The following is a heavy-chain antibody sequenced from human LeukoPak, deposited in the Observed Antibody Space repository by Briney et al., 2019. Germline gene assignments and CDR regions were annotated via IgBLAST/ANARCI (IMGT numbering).Heavy chain of an antibody. CDR2: ISSSSSYI. V-gene: IGHV3-21*01. CDR1: GFTFSSYS. D-gene: IGHD3-10*01. CDR3: AKGSGPTNYYYYGMDV. Sequence: GGSLRLSCAASGFTFSSYSMNWVRQAPGKGLEWVSSISSSSSYIYYADSVKGRFTISRDNAKNSLYLQMNSLRAEDTAVYYCAKGSGPTNYYYYGMDVWGQGTTVTVSS. J-gene: IGHJ6*02.